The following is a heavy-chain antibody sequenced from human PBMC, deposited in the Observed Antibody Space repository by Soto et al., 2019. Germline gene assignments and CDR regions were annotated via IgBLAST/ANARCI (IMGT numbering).Heavy chain of an antibody. V-gene: IGHV1-3*01. CDR3: ARSIVVVTALDY. D-gene: IGHD2-21*02. J-gene: IGHJ4*02. CDR2: INAGNDNT. Sequence: ASVKVSCKASGYTFTSYAMHWVRQAPGQRLEWMGWINAGNDNTKYSQKFQGRVTITRDTSASTAYMELSSLRSEDTAVYYCARSIVVVTALDYWGQGTLVTVSS. CDR1: GYTFTSYA.